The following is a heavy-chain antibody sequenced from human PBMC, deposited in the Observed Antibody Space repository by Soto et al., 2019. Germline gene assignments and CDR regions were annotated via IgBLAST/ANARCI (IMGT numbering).Heavy chain of an antibody. CDR1: GYTLTELS. CDR3: ATVVRYYDILTGYYFDYFDY. Sequence: ASVKVSCKVSGYTLTELSMHWARQAPGKGLEWMGGFDPEDGETIYAQKFQGRVTMTEDTSTDTAYMELSSLRSEDTAVYYCATVVRYYDILTGYYFDYFDYWGQGTLVTVSS. J-gene: IGHJ4*02. V-gene: IGHV1-24*01. D-gene: IGHD3-9*01. CDR2: FDPEDGET.